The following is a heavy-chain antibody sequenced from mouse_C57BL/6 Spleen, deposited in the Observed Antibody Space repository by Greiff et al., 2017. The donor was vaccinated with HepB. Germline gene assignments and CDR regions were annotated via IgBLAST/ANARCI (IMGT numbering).Heavy chain of an antibody. V-gene: IGHV6-6*01. CDR1: GFTFSDAW. CDR3: TSGNYGVSYGFAY. J-gene: IGHJ3*01. Sequence: EVKLVESGGGLVQPGGSMKLSCAASGFTFSDAWMDWVRQSPEKGLEWVAEIRNKANNHATYYAESVKGRFTISKYDSKISVYLQMNSFRAEDTGFYYCTSGNYGVSYGFAYWGQGTLVTVSA. D-gene: IGHD1-1*01. CDR2: IRNKANNHAT.